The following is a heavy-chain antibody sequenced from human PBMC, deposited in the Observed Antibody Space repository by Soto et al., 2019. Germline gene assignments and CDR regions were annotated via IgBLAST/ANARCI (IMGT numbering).Heavy chain of an antibody. Sequence: QVQLVQSGAEVKKPGSSVKVSCKASGGTFSSYTISWVRQAPGQGLEWMGRIIPILGIANYAQKFHGRVTITADKSRCTAYMELSSLRSEDTAVYSCASSGYGRGVCWGQGTLVTFSS. V-gene: IGHV1-69*02. CDR1: GGTFSSYT. CDR2: IIPILGIA. CDR3: ASSGYGRGVC. J-gene: IGHJ4*02. D-gene: IGHD5-12*01.